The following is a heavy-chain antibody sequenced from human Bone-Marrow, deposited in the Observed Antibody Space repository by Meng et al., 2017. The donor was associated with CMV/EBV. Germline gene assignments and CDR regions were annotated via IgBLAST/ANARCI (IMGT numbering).Heavy chain of an antibody. Sequence: CAASGFTFRRYAMRWVRQAPGKGLEWVAVISYDGSNKYYADSVKGRFTISRDNSKNTLYLQMNSLRAEDTAVYYCARGKDRRSVFDYWGQGTLVTVSS. CDR1: GFTFRRYA. V-gene: IGHV3-30-3*01. CDR3: ARGKDRRSVFDY. D-gene: IGHD3-22*01. CDR2: ISYDGSNK. J-gene: IGHJ4*02.